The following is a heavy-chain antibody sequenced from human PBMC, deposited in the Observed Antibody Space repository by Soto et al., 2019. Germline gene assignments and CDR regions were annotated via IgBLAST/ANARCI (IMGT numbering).Heavy chain of an antibody. CDR2: ITPFVDTS. CDR1: GGTFSKYS. V-gene: IGHV1-69*06. Sequence: QVRLVQSGAEVKKPGSSVKVSCKVSGGTFSKYSLSWVRQTPGQGLEWMGGITPFVDTSNYAQRFLGRVTITADKSKNTAFLELRGVKSEDTALYFCAGTSYCNGGSCYSRHYYGMDVWGQGTTVTVSS. J-gene: IGHJ6*02. D-gene: IGHD2-15*01. CDR3: AGTSYCNGGSCYSRHYYGMDV.